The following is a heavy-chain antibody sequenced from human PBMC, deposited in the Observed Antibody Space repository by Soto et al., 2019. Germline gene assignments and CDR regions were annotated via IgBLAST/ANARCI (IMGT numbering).Heavy chain of an antibody. D-gene: IGHD6-25*01. V-gene: IGHV4-59*01. CDR2: IYYTGST. CDR1: GVSINNYY. J-gene: IGHJ4*02. CDR3: EKVVSGGHLDY. Sequence: PSDTLSLTCTVSGVSINNYYWTWIRQPPGKRLEWIGAIYYTGSTTYNPSLRSRVTFSVDTSKNQFSLSLTSVTAADTAVYFCEKVVSGGHLDYWGQGTLVTVSS.